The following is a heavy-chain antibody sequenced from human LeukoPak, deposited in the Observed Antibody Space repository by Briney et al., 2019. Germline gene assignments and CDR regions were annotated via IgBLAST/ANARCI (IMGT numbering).Heavy chain of an antibody. D-gene: IGHD4-17*01. CDR3: ARRDYGDFF. V-gene: IGHV3-23*01. J-gene: IGHJ4*02. Sequence: GGSLRLSCAASGFTFSSYTMTWVRQAPGEGLEWVSAISNSGGSTYYADSVKGRFTISRDNSKNTLYLQMNSLRAEDTAIYYCARRDYGDFFWGQGTLVTVSS. CDR2: ISNSGGST. CDR1: GFTFSSYT.